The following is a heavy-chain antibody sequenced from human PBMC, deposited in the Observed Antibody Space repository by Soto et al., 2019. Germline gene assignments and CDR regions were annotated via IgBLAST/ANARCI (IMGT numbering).Heavy chain of an antibody. D-gene: IGHD3-10*01. J-gene: IGHJ6*02. CDR3: SRGGHGFPVVRMAV. Sequence: PSQTLSRTCAISGDSVASGIPSWNWIRQSPSRGLEWLGRTYYRTKWYNEYAISVRSRITINPDTSKNQFYLQLSSVTPEDTGVYYCSRGGHGFPVVRMAVWGQGTSVIVSS. CDR1: GDSVASGIPS. V-gene: IGHV6-1*01. CDR2: TYYRTKWYN.